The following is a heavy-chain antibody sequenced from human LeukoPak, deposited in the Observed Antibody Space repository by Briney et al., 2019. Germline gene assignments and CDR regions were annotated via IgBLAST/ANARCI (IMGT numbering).Heavy chain of an antibody. V-gene: IGHV4-59*08. CDR3: ARQRVGYGVTGGYFDY. D-gene: IGHD4-17*01. CDR2: IYYSGST. Sequence: SETLSLTCTVSGGSISSYYWSWIRLPPGKGLEWIGYIYYSGSTNYNPSLKSRVTISVDTSKNQFSLKLSSVTAADTAVYYCARQRVGYGVTGGYFDYWGQGTLVTVSS. J-gene: IGHJ4*02. CDR1: GGSISSYY.